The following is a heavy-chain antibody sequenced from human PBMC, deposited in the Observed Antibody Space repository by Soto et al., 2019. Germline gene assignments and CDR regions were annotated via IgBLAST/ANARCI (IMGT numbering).Heavy chain of an antibody. V-gene: IGHV3-23*01. J-gene: IGHJ2*01. CDR3: ARKVPGSTSLPNYWYFDL. D-gene: IGHD3-10*01. CDR1: GFTFINFA. Sequence: EVQLLESGGGLVQPGGSLRLSCEGSGFTFINFAMNWVRQAPGKGLEWVSAISGGGDAAFFADSVRGRFTISRDNSKNTVTLQMNSLGVDDTAVYYCARKVPGSTSLPNYWYFDLWGRGTLVTVSS. CDR2: ISGGGDAA.